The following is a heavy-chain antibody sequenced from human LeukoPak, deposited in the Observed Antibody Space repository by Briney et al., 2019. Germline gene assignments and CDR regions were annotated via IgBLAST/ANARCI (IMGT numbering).Heavy chain of an antibody. J-gene: IGHJ3*02. D-gene: IGHD6-19*01. CDR3: ARGYTSGWSPALDI. V-gene: IGHV4-59*01. Sequence: SETLSLTCTVSGGSISSYYWTWIRQPPGKGLEWIGYIYFSGSTNYNPSLKNRVTFSVDTSKNQFSLNLSSVTAADTAVYYCARGYTSGWSPALDIWGQGTMVTVSS. CDR2: IYFSGST. CDR1: GGSISSYY.